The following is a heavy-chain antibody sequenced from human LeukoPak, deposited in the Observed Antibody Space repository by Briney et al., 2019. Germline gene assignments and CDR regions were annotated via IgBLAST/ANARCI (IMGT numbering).Heavy chain of an antibody. D-gene: IGHD3-10*01. CDR2: IYYSGTT. J-gene: IGHJ4*02. V-gene: IGHV4-39*01. CDR3: ATTAGSGSSPDF. Sequence: SETLSLTCTVSGGSISSSSYYWGWIRQPPGKGLEWIGSIYYSGTTYYNPSLKSRVTISVDTSKNQFSLKLSSATVADTAVHYCATTAGSGSSPDFWGQGTLVTVSS. CDR1: GGSISSSSYY.